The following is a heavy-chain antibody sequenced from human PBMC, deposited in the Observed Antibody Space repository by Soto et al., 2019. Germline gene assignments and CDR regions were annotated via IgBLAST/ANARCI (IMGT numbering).Heavy chain of an antibody. CDR2: IKQDGSGK. V-gene: IGHV3-7*03. CDR3: ARARGPYYFDY. J-gene: IGHJ4*02. CDR1: GFTFSSYW. D-gene: IGHD3-10*01. Sequence: GGSLRLSCAASGFTFSSYWMSWVRQAPGKGLEWVANIKQDGSGKYYVDSVKGRFTISRDNAKNSLYLQMNSLRAEDTAVYYCARARGPYYFDYWGQGTLVTVSS.